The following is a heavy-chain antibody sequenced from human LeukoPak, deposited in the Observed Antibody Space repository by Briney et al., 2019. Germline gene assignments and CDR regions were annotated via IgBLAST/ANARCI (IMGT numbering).Heavy chain of an antibody. D-gene: IGHD1-26*01. V-gene: IGHV4-39*07. Sequence: SETLSLTCTVSGGSISSSSYYWGWIRQPPGKGLEWIGSIYYSGSTYYNPSLKSRVTISVDTSKNQFSLKLSSVTAADTAVYYCARVLAGSYDFGYWGQGTLVTVSS. J-gene: IGHJ4*02. CDR1: GGSISSSSYY. CDR2: IYYSGST. CDR3: ARVLAGSYDFGY.